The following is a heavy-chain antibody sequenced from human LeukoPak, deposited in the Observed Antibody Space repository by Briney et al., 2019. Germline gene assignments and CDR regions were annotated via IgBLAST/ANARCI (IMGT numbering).Heavy chain of an antibody. V-gene: IGHV1-18*01. CDR2: ISAYNGNT. Sequence: ASVKVSCKASGYTFTSYGISWVRQAPGQGLEWMGWISAYNGNTNYAQKLQGRVTMTTDTSTSTAYMELRSLRSDDTAVYYCARSDYVWGSYDWFDPWGQGTLVTVSS. D-gene: IGHD3-16*01. CDR1: GYTFTSYG. CDR3: ARSDYVWGSYDWFDP. J-gene: IGHJ5*02.